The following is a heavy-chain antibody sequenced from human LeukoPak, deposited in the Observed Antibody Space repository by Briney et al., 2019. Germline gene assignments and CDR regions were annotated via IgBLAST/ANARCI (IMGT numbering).Heavy chain of an antibody. V-gene: IGHV4-34*01. CDR1: GGSFSGYY. J-gene: IGHJ3*02. Sequence: SETLSLTCAVYGGSFSGYYWSWLRQPPGKGREWVGEINHSGSTNYNPSLKSRVTISVDTSKNQFSLKLSSVTAADTAVYYCARHGYYGNAFDIWGQGTMVTVSS. CDR3: ARHGYYGNAFDI. D-gene: IGHD3-10*01. CDR2: INHSGST.